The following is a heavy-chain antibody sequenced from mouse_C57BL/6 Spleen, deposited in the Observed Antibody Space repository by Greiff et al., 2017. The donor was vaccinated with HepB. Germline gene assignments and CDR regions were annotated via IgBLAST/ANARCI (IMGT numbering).Heavy chain of an antibody. CDR3: ARPYGGSYSHWYFDV. J-gene: IGHJ1*03. CDR2: IFPGSGST. D-gene: IGHD1-1*01. CDR1: GYTFTDYY. Sequence: QVQLKESGPELVKPGASVKISCKASGYTFTDYYINWVKQRPGQGLEWIGWIFPGSGSTYYNEKFKGKATLTVDKSSSTAYMLLSSLTSEDSAVYFCARPYGGSYSHWYFDVWGTGTTVTVSS. V-gene: IGHV1-75*01.